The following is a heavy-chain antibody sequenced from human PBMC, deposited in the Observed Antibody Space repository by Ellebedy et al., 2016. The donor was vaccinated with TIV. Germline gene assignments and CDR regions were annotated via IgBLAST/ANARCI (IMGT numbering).Heavy chain of an antibody. Sequence: SETLSLXCTVSGGSISSYYWSWIRQPPGKGLEWIGYIYYSGSTNYNPSLKSRVTISVDTSKNQFSLKLSSVTAADTAVYYCARCNWGVGLGAFDIWGQGTMVTVSS. CDR1: GGSISSYY. J-gene: IGHJ3*02. V-gene: IGHV4-59*12. CDR3: ARCNWGVGLGAFDI. D-gene: IGHD7-27*01. CDR2: IYYSGST.